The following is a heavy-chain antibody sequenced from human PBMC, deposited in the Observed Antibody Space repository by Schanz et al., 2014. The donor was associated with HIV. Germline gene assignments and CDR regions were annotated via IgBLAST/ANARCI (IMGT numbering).Heavy chain of an antibody. D-gene: IGHD1-1*01. CDR3: AKDFGTSRTMELLDY. CDR1: GFTFNSYA. Sequence: EVQLLESGGGWVQPGRSRRLSCEASGFTFNSYAMNWVRKAPGKGLEWVSGISGSGGTTYYADSVKGRFTISRDNSENTLFLQMSSMRVEDSAIYYCAKDFGTSRTMELLDYWGQGTLVTVSS. V-gene: IGHV3-23*01. CDR2: ISGSGGTT. J-gene: IGHJ4*02.